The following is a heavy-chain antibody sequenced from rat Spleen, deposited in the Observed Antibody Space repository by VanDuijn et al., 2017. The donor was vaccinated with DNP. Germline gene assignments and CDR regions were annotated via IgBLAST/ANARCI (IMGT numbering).Heavy chain of an antibody. CDR3: ARGSGSYYWYFDF. CDR2: ISTGGGNT. D-gene: IGHD5-1*01. Sequence: EVQLVESGGGSVQPGRSLKLSCTASGFTFSNYGMAWVRQAPTKGLEWVAIISTGGGNTYYRDSVKGRFTISRDNAKSTLYLQMNSLRSEDTATYYCARGSGSYYWYFDFWGPGTMVTVSS. V-gene: IGHV5S13*01. J-gene: IGHJ1*01. CDR1: GFTFSNYG.